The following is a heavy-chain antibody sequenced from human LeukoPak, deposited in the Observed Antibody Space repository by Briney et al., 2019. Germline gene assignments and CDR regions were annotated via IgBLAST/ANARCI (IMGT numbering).Heavy chain of an antibody. CDR1: RCTYSNYA. D-gene: IGHD3-22*01. CDR3: GNSSGYYLLVY. J-gene: IGHJ4*02. CDR2: IIPILGIA. V-gene: IGHV1-69*04. Sequence: GSSVNVSCKASRCTYSNYACSWLRQAPGQGLEWMGRIIPILGIANYAQKFQGRVTITADKSTSTAYMELSSLRSEDTAVYYFGNSSGYYLLVYWGQGTLVTVSS.